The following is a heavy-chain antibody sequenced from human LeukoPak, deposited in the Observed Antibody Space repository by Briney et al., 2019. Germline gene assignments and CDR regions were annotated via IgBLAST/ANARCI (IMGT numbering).Heavy chain of an antibody. D-gene: IGHD3-16*02. CDR2: INHSGST. Sequence: SETLSLTCAVYGGSFSGYYWSWIRQPPGKGLEWIGEINHSGSTNYNPSLKSRVTMSVDTSKNQFSLKLSSVTAADTAVYYCAREGVWGSYRSKAPYYFDYWGQGTLVTVSS. CDR3: AREGVWGSYRSKAPYYFDY. V-gene: IGHV4-34*01. CDR1: GGSFSGYY. J-gene: IGHJ4*02.